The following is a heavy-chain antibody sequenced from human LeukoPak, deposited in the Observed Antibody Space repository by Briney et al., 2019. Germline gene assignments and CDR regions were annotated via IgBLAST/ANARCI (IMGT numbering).Heavy chain of an antibody. CDR1: EFTFCSYA. D-gene: IGHD4-17*01. CDR2: IIGSGNDK. V-gene: IGHV3-23*01. J-gene: IGHJ4*02. CDR3: AKDYGPLSSY. Sequence: GGALRISCAAPEFTFCSYAMSWVRQAPRKGLEWVSTIIGSGNDKFYADSVKGRLTFSRDNSKNTLYLQIHTLRAEDTAIYYCAKDYGPLSSYWGQGTLVTVSS.